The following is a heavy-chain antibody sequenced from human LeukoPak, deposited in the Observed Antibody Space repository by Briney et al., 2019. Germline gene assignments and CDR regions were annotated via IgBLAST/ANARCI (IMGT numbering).Heavy chain of an antibody. Sequence: GGSLRLSCAASGFTFSSYAMHWVRQAPGKGLEYVSAISSNGGSTYYANSVKGRFTISRDNSKNTLYLQMGSLRAEDMAVYYCARPGVDCSSTSCCLKYWGQGTLVTVSS. D-gene: IGHD2-2*01. V-gene: IGHV3-64*01. CDR2: ISSNGGST. CDR3: ARPGVDCSSTSCCLKY. J-gene: IGHJ4*02. CDR1: GFTFSSYA.